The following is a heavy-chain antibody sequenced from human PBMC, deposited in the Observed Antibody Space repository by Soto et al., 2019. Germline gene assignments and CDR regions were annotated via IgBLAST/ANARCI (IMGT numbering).Heavy chain of an antibody. D-gene: IGHD6-13*01. CDR3: VRRHVSATGIDWFDP. V-gene: IGHV1-3*01. CDR1: GYTFTSYG. J-gene: IGHJ5*02. Sequence: ASVKVSCKASGYTFTSYGIHWVRQAPGQRLEWMGWSHAANGDTKYSPKFQGRVTITRDTSASTAYMELSSLRSEDTAVYYCVRRHVSATGIDWFDPWGQGTLVTVSS. CDR2: SHAANGDT.